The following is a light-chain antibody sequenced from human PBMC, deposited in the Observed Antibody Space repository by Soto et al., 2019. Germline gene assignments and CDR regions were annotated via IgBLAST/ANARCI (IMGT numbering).Light chain of an antibody. CDR2: DAS. J-gene: IGKJ5*01. CDR1: QSVSSY. Sequence: EIVLTQSPATLSLSPGERATLSCRASQSVSSYLGWYQQKPGQAPRLLIYDASNRATGIPARFSGSGSGTDFTLTISSLEPEDFAVYYCQQRSNWPLTFGHGTRLEIK. CDR3: QQRSNWPLT. V-gene: IGKV3-11*01.